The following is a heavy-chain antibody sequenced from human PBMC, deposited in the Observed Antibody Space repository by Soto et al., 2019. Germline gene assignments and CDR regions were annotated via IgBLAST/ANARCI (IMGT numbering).Heavy chain of an antibody. V-gene: IGHV4-34*01. D-gene: IGHD2-15*01. Sequence: PSETLSLTCAVYGGSFSGYYWSWIRQPPGKGLEWIGEINHSGSTNYNPSLKSRVTISVDTSKNQFSLKLSSVTAADTAVYYCARAAPRHCSGGSCYPGRDYWGQGTLVPVSS. CDR1: GGSFSGYY. J-gene: IGHJ4*02. CDR3: ARAAPRHCSGGSCYPGRDY. CDR2: INHSGST.